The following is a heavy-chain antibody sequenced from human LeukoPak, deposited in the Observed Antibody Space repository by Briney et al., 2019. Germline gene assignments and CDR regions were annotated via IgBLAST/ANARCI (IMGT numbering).Heavy chain of an antibody. CDR2: IYYSGST. J-gene: IGHJ4*02. CDR1: GGSISSWTYY. Sequence: PSETLSLTCTVSGGSISSWTYYWGWIRQPPGKGLEWIGSIYYSGSTNYNPSLKSRVTISVDTSKNQFSLKLSSVTAADTAVYYCARQRGYYYGSGSYRGNYFDYWGQGTLVTVSS. V-gene: IGHV4-39*01. D-gene: IGHD3-10*01. CDR3: ARQRGYYYGSGSYRGNYFDY.